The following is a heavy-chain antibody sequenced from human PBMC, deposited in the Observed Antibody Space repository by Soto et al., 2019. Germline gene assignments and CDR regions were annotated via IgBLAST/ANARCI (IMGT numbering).Heavy chain of an antibody. D-gene: IGHD6-19*01. CDR1: GFTFSSYG. CDR3: AKDIYSSGWYGGYYYYYGMDV. Sequence: LRLSCAASGFTFSSYGMHWVRQAPGKGLEWVAVISYDGSNKYYADSVKGRFTISRDNSKDTLYLQMNSLRAEDTAVYYCAKDIYSSGWYGGYYYYYGMDVWGQGTTVTVSS. J-gene: IGHJ6*02. V-gene: IGHV3-30*18. CDR2: ISYDGSNK.